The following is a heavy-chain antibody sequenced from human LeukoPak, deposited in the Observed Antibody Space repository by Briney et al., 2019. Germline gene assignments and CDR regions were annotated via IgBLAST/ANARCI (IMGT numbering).Heavy chain of an antibody. Sequence: SETLSLTCAVYGGSFSGYYWSWIRQPPGKGLEWIGEINHSGSTNYNPSLKSRVTISVDTSKNQFSLKLSSVTAADTAVYYCAARRAVAGIYYWGQGTLVTVSS. V-gene: IGHV4-34*01. CDR2: INHSGST. D-gene: IGHD6-19*01. CDR1: GGSFSGYY. CDR3: AARRAVAGIYY. J-gene: IGHJ4*02.